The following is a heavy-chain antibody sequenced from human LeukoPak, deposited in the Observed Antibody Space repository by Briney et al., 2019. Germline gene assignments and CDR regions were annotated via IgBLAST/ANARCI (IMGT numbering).Heavy chain of an antibody. V-gene: IGHV4-38-2*02. Sequence: SETLSLTCTVSGYSISSGYYWGWIRQPPGKGLEWIGSIYHSGSTYYNPSLKSRVTISVDTSKNQFSLKLSSVTAADTAVYYCARPLHHCSGGSCYRLGRPLDPWGQGTLVTVSS. CDR1: GYSISSGYY. CDR3: ARPLHHCSGGSCYRLGRPLDP. CDR2: IYHSGST. D-gene: IGHD2-15*01. J-gene: IGHJ5*02.